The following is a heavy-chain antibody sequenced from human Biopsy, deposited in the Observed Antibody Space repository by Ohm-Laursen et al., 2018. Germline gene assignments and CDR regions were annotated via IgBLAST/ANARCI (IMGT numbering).Heavy chain of an antibody. CDR3: AHGSGSYYKWDF. V-gene: IGHV4-59*08. Sequence: TLSLTCTLSGDSITRSYWSWIRQSPGKGLEWIGHVFDRGTTNYNPSVGSRVTISENTSKKLFSLKMTSVTAADTAIYYCAHGSGSYYKWDFWGRGILVTVSS. CDR1: GDSITRSY. J-gene: IGHJ4*02. D-gene: IGHD3-10*01. CDR2: VFDRGTT.